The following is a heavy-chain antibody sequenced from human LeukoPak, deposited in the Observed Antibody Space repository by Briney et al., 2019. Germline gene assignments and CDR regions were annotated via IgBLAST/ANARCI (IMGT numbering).Heavy chain of an antibody. J-gene: IGHJ4*02. Sequence: GGSLRLSCAASGFTFSNAYMNWVRQAPGKGLEWVGRIKPKTDGETTESAAPVKGRFSISRDDSKNMLYLQMNSLKTEDTAVYYCITPLPYSAQGGQGTLVTVSS. CDR1: GFTFSNAY. D-gene: IGHD2-21*01. V-gene: IGHV3-15*07. CDR3: ITPLPYSAQ. CDR2: IKPKTDGETT.